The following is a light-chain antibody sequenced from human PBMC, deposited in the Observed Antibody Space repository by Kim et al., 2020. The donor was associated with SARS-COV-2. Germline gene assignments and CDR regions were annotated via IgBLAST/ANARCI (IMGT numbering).Light chain of an antibody. CDR2: EVN. Sequence: GRAGTSSSNRTSRDVGAYNQVSWYEQQPSRAPKLTIHEVNKRPSEGADRFSGSKSGNTASLTVSGLQADGKAYDYCSSYAGSNYYDFGTGNKVTDL. J-gene: IGLJ1*01. CDR1: SRDVGAYNQ. V-gene: IGLV2-8*01. CDR3: SSYAGSNYYD.